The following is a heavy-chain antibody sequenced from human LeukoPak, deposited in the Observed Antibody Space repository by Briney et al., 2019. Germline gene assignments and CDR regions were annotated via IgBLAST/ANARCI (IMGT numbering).Heavy chain of an antibody. J-gene: IGHJ4*02. CDR3: AREENGRAYC. CDR2: ISSASTYT. D-gene: IGHD1-26*01. Sequence: GGSLRLSCAASGFTFKVYYMSWIRQAPGQGLEWVSYISSASTYTNYADSVKGRFTISRDDAQNSLYLQMNSLRADDTAVYYCAREENGRAYCWGQGTLVTVSS. CDR1: GFTFKVYY. V-gene: IGHV3-11*05.